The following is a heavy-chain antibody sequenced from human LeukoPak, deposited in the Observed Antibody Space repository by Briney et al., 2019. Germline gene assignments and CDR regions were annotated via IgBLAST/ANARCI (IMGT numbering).Heavy chain of an antibody. J-gene: IGHJ4*02. CDR1: GCRFTSYW. CDR3: ARHRESYYDSSGYPVLAYYFDY. CDR2: IYPGDSDT. Sequence: GESLKISCKGSGCRFTSYWIGWVRQMPGKGLEWMGIIYPGDSDTRYSPSFQGQVTISADKSISTAYLQWSSLKASDTAMYYCARHRESYYDSSGYPVLAYYFDYWGQGTLVTVSS. V-gene: IGHV5-51*01. D-gene: IGHD3-22*01.